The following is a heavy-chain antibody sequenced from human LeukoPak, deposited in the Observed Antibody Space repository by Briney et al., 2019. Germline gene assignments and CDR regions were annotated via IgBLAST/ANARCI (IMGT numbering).Heavy chain of an antibody. V-gene: IGHV3-9*01. CDR3: AKDLAAATPYGMDV. CDR2: ISWNSGSI. D-gene: IGHD6-13*01. CDR1: GFTFDDYA. J-gene: IGHJ6*02. Sequence: GRSLRLSCAASGFTFDDYAMHWVRHAPGKGLEWVSGISWNSGSIGYADSVKGRFTISRDNAKNSLYLQMNSLRAEDTALYYCAKDLAAATPYGMDVWGQGTTVTVSS.